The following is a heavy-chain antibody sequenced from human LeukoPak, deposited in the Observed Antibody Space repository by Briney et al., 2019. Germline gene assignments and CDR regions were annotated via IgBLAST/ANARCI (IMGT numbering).Heavy chain of an antibody. CDR3: ARGPSYYDFWSGYFSR. D-gene: IGHD3-3*01. CDR1: GGSISSHY. J-gene: IGHJ4*02. CDR2: IYYSGST. Sequence: SETLSLTCTVSGGSISSHYWSWSRQPPGKGLEWIGYIYYSGSTNYNPSLKSRVTISVDTSKNQFSLKLSSVTAADTAVYYCARGPSYYDFWSGYFSRWGQGTLVTVSS. V-gene: IGHV4-59*11.